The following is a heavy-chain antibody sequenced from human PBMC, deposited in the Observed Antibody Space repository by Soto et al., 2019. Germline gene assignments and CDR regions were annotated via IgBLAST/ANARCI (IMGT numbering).Heavy chain of an antibody. CDR2: IYYSGTT. V-gene: IGHV4-39*01. Sequence: SETLSLTCAVSGGSISSSSYYWGWIRQPPGKGLEWIGSIYYSGTTYYNPSLQSRVTISVDTSKNQFSLKLSSMTAADTAVYYCARQDSSGWFGYYYGMDVWGQGTTVTVSS. J-gene: IGHJ6*02. CDR1: GGSISSSSYY. CDR3: ARQDSSGWFGYYYGMDV. D-gene: IGHD6-19*01.